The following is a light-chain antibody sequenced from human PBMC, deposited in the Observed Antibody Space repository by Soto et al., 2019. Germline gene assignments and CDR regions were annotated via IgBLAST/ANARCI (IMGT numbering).Light chain of an antibody. V-gene: IGLV2-14*01. CDR2: EVS. J-gene: IGLJ1*01. CDR1: SSDVGGYNY. CDR3: SSYTSSSTPYV. Sequence: QYVLTQPASVSGSPGQSITISCTGTSSDVGGYNYVSWYRQHPGKAPKVMIYEVSNRPSGVSNRFSGSKSGNTASLTISGLQAEDEADYYCSSYTSSSTPYVFGTGTKVTVL.